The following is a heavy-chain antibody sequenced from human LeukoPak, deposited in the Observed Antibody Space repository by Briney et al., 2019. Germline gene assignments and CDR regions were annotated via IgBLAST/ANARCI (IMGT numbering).Heavy chain of an antibody. J-gene: IGHJ4*02. V-gene: IGHV4-34*01. Sequence: SETLSLTCAVYGGSFSGYYWSWIRQPPGKGLEWIGEINHSGSTNYNPSLKSRVTISVDTSKNQFSLKLSSVTAADTAVYYYARTYYYDSSGYYRHTDRLDYWGQGTLVTVSS. CDR3: ARTYYYDSSGYYRHTDRLDY. CDR2: INHSGST. CDR1: GGSFSGYY. D-gene: IGHD3-22*01.